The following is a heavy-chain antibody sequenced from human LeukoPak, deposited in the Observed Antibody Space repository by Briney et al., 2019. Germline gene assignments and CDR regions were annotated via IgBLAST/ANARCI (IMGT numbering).Heavy chain of an antibody. CDR3: AKDRRSMQRLARTFDY. Sequence: GGSLRLSCVASGFTFSSYAMSWVRQAPGKGLEWVSAISGSGGSTYYADSVKGRFTISRDNSKNTLYLQMNSLRAEDTAVYYCAKDRRSMQRLARTFDYWGQGTLVTVSS. J-gene: IGHJ4*02. CDR2: ISGSGGST. D-gene: IGHD6-25*01. CDR1: GFTFSSYA. V-gene: IGHV3-23*01.